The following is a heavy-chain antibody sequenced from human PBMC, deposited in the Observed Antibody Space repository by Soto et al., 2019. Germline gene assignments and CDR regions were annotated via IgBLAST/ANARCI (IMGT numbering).Heavy chain of an antibody. CDR3: AKDWGGPTRSRTVAPKS. J-gene: IGHJ5*02. D-gene: IGHD2-21*01. Sequence: QVLLVESGAGVVQPGGSLRLSCAASGVIFSDFGIHWVRQAPGKGLEWVAVVWRYGNDKYYAPSVKGRFTISRVNSQHTVSLQLNSLVAEDTAVYYCAKDWGGPTRSRTVAPKSWGQGTLVIVSS. CDR1: GVIFSDFG. CDR2: VWRYGNDK. V-gene: IGHV3-33*06.